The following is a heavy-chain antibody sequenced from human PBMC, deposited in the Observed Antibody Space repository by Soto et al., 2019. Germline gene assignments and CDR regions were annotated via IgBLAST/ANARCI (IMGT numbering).Heavy chain of an antibody. D-gene: IGHD3-3*01. CDR1: GGSISSGSYS. Sequence: SETLSLTCAVSGGSISSGSYSWSWIRQPPGKGLEWIGYIYYSGTTNYNPSLKSRVTISVDTSKNQFSLKLSSVTAADTAVYYCARDPVSGYNDYWGQGTLVTVSS. CDR3: ARDPVSGYNDY. J-gene: IGHJ4*02. CDR2: IYYSGTT. V-gene: IGHV4-61*01.